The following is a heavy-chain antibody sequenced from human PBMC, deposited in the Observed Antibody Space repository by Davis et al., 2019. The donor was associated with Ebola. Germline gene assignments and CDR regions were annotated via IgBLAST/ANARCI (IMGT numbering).Heavy chain of an antibody. Sequence: PGGSLRLSCATSGFTFSTYAMNWVRQAPGKGLEWVSSISGSGGSTDYADSVKGRFTISRDSSKNTLYLQMNSLRAEDTAVYHCAKGGYCSGGSCPNGMDVWGQGTTVTVSS. CDR1: GFTFSTYA. CDR2: ISGSGGST. CDR3: AKGGYCSGGSCPNGMDV. V-gene: IGHV3-23*01. D-gene: IGHD2-15*01. J-gene: IGHJ6*02.